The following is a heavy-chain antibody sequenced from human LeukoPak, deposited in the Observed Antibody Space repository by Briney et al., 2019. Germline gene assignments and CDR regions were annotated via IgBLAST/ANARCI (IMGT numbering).Heavy chain of an antibody. CDR1: GDSVSSNSAA. V-gene: IGHV6-1*01. D-gene: IGHD6-19*01. Sequence: SQTLSLTCAISGDSVSSNSAAWNWIRQSPSRGLEWLGKTYYRSKWYNDYAVSVKSRITINPDTSKNQFSLQLNSVTPEDTAVYYCARDPERWLWIQGDYYYYGMDVWGQGTTVTVSS. CDR2: TYYRSKWYN. CDR3: ARDPERWLWIQGDYYYYGMDV. J-gene: IGHJ6*02.